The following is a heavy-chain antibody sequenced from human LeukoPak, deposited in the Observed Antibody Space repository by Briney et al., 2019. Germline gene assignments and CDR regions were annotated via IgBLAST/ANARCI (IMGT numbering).Heavy chain of an antibody. CDR3: AKGYDPFDY. CDR1: GGSISSGSYY. D-gene: IGHD1-14*01. CDR2: IYTSGST. V-gene: IGHV4-61*02. Sequence: KPSETLSLSCTVSGGSISSGSYYWSWIRQPAGKGLEWIGRIYTSGSTNYNPSLKSRVTISVDTSKNQFSLKLSSVTAADTAVYYCAKGYDPFDYWGQGTLVTVSS. J-gene: IGHJ4*02.